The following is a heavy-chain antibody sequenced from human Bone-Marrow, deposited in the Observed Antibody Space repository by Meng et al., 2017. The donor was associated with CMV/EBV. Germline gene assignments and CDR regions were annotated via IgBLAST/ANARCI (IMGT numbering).Heavy chain of an antibody. Sequence: GESLKISCAASGFTFSIYWMHWLRQAPGKGLMWVSRINSDGSIKAYADSVKGRFTTSRDNAKNTLYLQMNSLTAEDTAVYYCARVARGCSRDNCYLRFFNYWGKGPLDPVTS. J-gene: IGHJ4*02. CDR3: ARVARGCSRDNCYLRFFNY. CDR2: INSDGSIK. V-gene: IGHV3-74*01. D-gene: IGHD2-2*01. CDR1: GFTFSIYW.